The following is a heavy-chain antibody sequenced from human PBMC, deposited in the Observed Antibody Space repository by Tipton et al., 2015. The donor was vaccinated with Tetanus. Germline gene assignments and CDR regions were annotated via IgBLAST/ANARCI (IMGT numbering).Heavy chain of an antibody. V-gene: IGHV4-59*01. CDR3: ARAYYDIGNAFDI. J-gene: IGHJ3*02. Sequence: TLSLTCTVSGGSISSYYWSWIRQPPGKGLEWIGYIYYSGSTNYNPSLKSRVTTSVDTSKNQFSLKLSSVTAADTAVYYCARAYYDIGNAFDIWGQGTMVTVSS. CDR1: GGSISSYY. CDR2: IYYSGST. D-gene: IGHD3-22*01.